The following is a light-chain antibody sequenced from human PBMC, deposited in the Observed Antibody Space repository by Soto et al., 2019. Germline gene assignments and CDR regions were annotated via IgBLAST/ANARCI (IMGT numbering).Light chain of an antibody. J-gene: IGKJ5*01. V-gene: IGKV3-20*01. Sequence: ASQNLGTLYLAWFQQKSGQAPRLLIYSASRRATGIPDRFTGSGSGTDLTQTAYEVELRYLAVYCTDLYAGEARSFGEGTRLEIK. CDR1: QNLGTLY. CDR3: DLYAGEARS. CDR2: SAS.